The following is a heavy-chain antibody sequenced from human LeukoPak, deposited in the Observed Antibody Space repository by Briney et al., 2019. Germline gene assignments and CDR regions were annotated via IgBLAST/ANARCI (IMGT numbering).Heavy chain of an antibody. CDR1: GGSISSGSYY. CDR3: VRDYDFWSGYNYYYYYMDV. CDR2: IYTSGST. J-gene: IGHJ6*03. Sequence: SQTLSLTCTVSGGSISSGSYYWSWIRQPAGKGLEWIGRIYTSGSTNYNPSLKSRVTISVDTSKNQFSLKLSSVTAADTAVYYCVRDYDFWSGYNYYYYYMDVWGKGTTVTVSS. D-gene: IGHD3-3*01. V-gene: IGHV4-61*02.